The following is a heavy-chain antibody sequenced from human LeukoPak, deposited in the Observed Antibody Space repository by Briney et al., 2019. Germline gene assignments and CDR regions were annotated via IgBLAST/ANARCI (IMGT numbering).Heavy chain of an antibody. V-gene: IGHV3-23*01. CDR1: GFTFSSYA. CDR3: AKGLVTGTTMAVAFDI. Sequence: GGYLRLSCAASGFTFSSYAMSWVRQAPGKGLEWVSAISGSGGSTYYADSVKGRFTISRDNSKNTLYLQMNSLRAEDTAVYYCAKGLVTGTTMAVAFDIWGQGTMVTVSS. J-gene: IGHJ3*02. D-gene: IGHD1-7*01. CDR2: ISGSGGST.